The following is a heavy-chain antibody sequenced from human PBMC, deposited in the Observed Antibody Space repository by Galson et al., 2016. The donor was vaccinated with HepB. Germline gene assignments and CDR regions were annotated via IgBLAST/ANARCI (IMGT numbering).Heavy chain of an antibody. J-gene: IGHJ4*02. CDR1: GFSFTAPGMC. Sequence: PALVKPTQNVTLTCTYSGFSFTAPGMCVGWIRQPPGKALEWLALVAWNDAEYFSTSLNNRLAISKDTHRNQVVLKMTNVDPVDTATYYCARMVRRSASLTSYFDFWCQGSLVTVSS. D-gene: IGHD3-9*01. CDR2: VAWNDAE. V-gene: IGHV2-70*13. CDR3: ARMVRRSASLTSYFDF.